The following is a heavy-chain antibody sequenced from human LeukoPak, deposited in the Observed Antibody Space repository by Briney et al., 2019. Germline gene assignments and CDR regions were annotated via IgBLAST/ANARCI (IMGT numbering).Heavy chain of an antibody. V-gene: IGHV1-18*01. D-gene: IGHD2-2*01. Sequence: ASVKVSCKASGYTFTSYGMSWVRQAPGQGLEWMGWISAYNGNTNYAQKLQGRVTMTKDTSTSTAYMELRSLRSDDPAVYYCARDVVVVPAENWFDPWGQGTLVTVSS. CDR2: ISAYNGNT. CDR1: GYTFTSYG. J-gene: IGHJ5*02. CDR3: ARDVVVVPAENWFDP.